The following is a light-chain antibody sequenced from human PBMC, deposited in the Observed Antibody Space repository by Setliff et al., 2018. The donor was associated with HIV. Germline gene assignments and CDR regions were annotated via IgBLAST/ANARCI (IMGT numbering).Light chain of an antibody. CDR2: DVS. CDR3: SSYTSTSTLYV. CDR1: SGDIGGYNY. J-gene: IGLJ1*01. Sequence: QSALTQPASVSGSPGQSITISCTGTSGDIGGYNYVSWYQQHPGKAPKLMIYDVSDRPSGVSNRFSGSKSGNTASLTISGLQAEDEADYSCSSYTSTSTLYVFGTGTKV. V-gene: IGLV2-14*03.